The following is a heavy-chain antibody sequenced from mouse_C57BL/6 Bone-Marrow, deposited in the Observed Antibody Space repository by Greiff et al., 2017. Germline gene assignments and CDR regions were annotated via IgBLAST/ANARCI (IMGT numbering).Heavy chain of an antibody. D-gene: IGHD2-1*01. CDR1: GFTFTDYY. J-gene: IGHJ2*01. V-gene: IGHV7-3*01. CDR3: ARDGNYFDY. Sequence: EVNVVESGGGLVQPGGSLSLSCAASGFTFTDYYMSWVRQPPGKALEWLGFIRNKANGYTTEYSASVKGRFTISRDNSQSILYLQMNALRAEDSATYYCARDGNYFDYWGQGTTLTVSS. CDR2: IRNKANGYTT.